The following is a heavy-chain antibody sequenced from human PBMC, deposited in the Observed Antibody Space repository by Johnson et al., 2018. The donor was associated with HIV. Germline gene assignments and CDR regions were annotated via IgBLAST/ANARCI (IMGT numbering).Heavy chain of an antibody. CDR2: ISYDGSNK. Sequence: VQLVESGGGVVQPGRSLRLSCAASGFTFSSYAMHWVRQAPGKGLEWVAVISYDGSNKYYADSVKGRFTISRDNSKNTLYLQMNSLRAEDTAVYYCAKGILQWYHLGDAFDIWGQGTMVTVSS. D-gene: IGHD2-2*01. J-gene: IGHJ3*02. CDR1: GFTFSSYA. CDR3: AKGILQWYHLGDAFDI. V-gene: IGHV3-30-3*01.